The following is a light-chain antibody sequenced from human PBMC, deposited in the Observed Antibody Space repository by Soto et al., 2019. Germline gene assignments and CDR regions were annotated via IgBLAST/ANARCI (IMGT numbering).Light chain of an antibody. J-gene: IGLJ1*01. Sequence: QSALTQPASVSGSPGQSITISCTGTSSDVGGYNYVSWYQQHPGKAPKLMIYEVSNRPSGVSNRFSGSKSGNTAYLTISGLQAEDEADYYCSSYTSSSALVYVFGTGTKVTVL. CDR1: SSDVGGYNY. V-gene: IGLV2-14*01. CDR2: EVS. CDR3: SSYTSSSALVYV.